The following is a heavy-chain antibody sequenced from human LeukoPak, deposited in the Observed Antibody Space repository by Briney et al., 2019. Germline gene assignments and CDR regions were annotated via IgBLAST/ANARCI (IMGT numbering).Heavy chain of an antibody. CDR1: GFTFSSYA. CDR3: AKSGYCSGGSCYDYFDY. D-gene: IGHD2-15*01. V-gene: IGHV3-23*01. Sequence: GGSLRLSCAASGFTFSSYAMSWVRQAPGKGLEWVSAISGSGGSTYYVDPVKGRFTISRDNSKNTLYLQMNSLRAEDTAVYYCAKSGYCSGGSCYDYFDYWGQGTLVTVSS. J-gene: IGHJ4*02. CDR2: ISGSGGST.